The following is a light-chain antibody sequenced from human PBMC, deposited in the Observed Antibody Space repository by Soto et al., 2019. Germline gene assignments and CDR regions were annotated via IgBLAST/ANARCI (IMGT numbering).Light chain of an antibody. CDR2: EVN. Sequence: QSVLTQPASVSGSPGQSVTISCTGTSSDVGGHDYVSWYQQHPGKAPKLMISEVNNRPSGVSNRFSGSKSGNTASLTISGLQAEDEADYYCSSYTTTTNVFGTGTKLTVL. J-gene: IGLJ1*01. CDR1: SSDVGGHDY. CDR3: SSYTTTTNV. V-gene: IGLV2-14*01.